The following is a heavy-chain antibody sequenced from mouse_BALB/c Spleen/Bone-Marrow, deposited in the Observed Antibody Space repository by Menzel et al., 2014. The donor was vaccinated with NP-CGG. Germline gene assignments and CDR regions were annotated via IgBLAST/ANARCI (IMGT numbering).Heavy chain of an antibody. V-gene: IGHV1-34*01. J-gene: IGHJ4*01. CDR1: GYSFTDYY. CDR3: ARGPTTVVAYYYTLNY. Sequence: EVQLQQSGPDLVKPGASVKISCKASGYSFTDYYMHRVKQSHGKSLEWIGRVNPNNGGTDYNQKFEGKAILTVDKSSSTAFMELRSLTSEDSAVYYCARGPTTVVAYYYTLNYWGQGTSVTVSS. D-gene: IGHD1-1*01. CDR2: VNPNNGGT.